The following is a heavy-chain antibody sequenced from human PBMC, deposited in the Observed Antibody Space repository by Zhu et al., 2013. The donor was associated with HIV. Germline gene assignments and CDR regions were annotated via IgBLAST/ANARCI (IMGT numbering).Heavy chain of an antibody. CDR1: GYTFTGYY. Sequence: QVQLVQSGAEVKKPGASVKVSCKASGYTFTGYYMHWVRQAPGQGLEWMGWINPNSGGTNYAQKFQGRVTMTRDTSISTAYMELSRLRSDDTAVYYCAQVVVPAAMYYYYGMDVWGQGTTVTVSS. V-gene: IGHV1-2*02. D-gene: IGHD2-2*01. CDR3: AQVVVPAAMYYYYGMDV. CDR2: INPNSGGT. J-gene: IGHJ6*02.